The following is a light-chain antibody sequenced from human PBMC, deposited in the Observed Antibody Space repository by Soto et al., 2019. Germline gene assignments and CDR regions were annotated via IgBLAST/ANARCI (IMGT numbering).Light chain of an antibody. Sequence: AIQMTQSPSSLSASVGDRVSITCRASQDIRNDLAWYQQKPGQAPHLLIFAAFNLQSGVPSRFSGGGSGTHFTLTISSLEPDDFATYYCLQYYNFSWTFGQGTKVDIK. CDR1: QDIRND. CDR2: AAF. V-gene: IGKV1-6*01. CDR3: LQYYNFSWT. J-gene: IGKJ1*01.